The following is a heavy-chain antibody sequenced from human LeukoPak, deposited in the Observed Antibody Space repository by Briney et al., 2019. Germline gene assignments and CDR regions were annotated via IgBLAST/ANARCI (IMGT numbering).Heavy chain of an antibody. Sequence: ASETLSLTCTVSGFSVNSGGYYWSCIRQHPGKGLEWIAYISYSGSTYYNPSLKNRLTISLDTSKNQSSLRLSSVSAADAAVYFCAVGPHHYFDSWGQGTLVTVSS. J-gene: IGHJ4*02. V-gene: IGHV4-31*03. CDR2: ISYSGST. CDR3: AVGPHHYFDS. CDR1: GFSVNSGGYY.